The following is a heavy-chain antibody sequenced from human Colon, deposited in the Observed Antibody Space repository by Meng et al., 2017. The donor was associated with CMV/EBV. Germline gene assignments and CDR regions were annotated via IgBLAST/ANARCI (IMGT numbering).Heavy chain of an antibody. CDR1: GPMFGVYA. CDR3: ARPRGTYYYGSGMDV. V-gene: IGHV3-30*04. J-gene: IGHJ6*02. Sequence: GSLRLSCVVSGPSGPMFGVYAMNWVRQAPGKGLEWVALMAYDEKKKYYADSVQGRFTMSKDMSEKTVYLEMNSLRPEDTGVYYCARPRGTYYYGSGMDVWGQGTTVTVSS. D-gene: IGHD3-10*01. CDR2: MAYDEKKK.